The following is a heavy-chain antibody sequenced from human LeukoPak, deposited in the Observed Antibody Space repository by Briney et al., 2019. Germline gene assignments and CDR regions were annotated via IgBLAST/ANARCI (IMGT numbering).Heavy chain of an antibody. CDR3: ADYDFWSGYYLN. Sequence: ASVKVSCKASGYTFTSYGISWVRQAPGQGLEWMGGIIPIFGTANYAQKFQGRVTITTDESTSTAYMELSSLRSEDTAVYYCADYDFWSGYYLNWGQGTLVTVSS. CDR2: IIPIFGTA. V-gene: IGHV1-69*05. J-gene: IGHJ4*02. CDR1: GYTFTSYG. D-gene: IGHD3-3*01.